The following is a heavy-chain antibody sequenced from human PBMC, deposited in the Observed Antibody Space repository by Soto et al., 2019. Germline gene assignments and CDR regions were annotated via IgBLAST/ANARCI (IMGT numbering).Heavy chain of an antibody. J-gene: IGHJ4*02. V-gene: IGHV3-33*01. D-gene: IGHD6-19*01. Sequence: QVQLVESGGGVVQPGRSLRLSCAASGFTFSSYGMHWVRQAPGKGLEWVAVIWYDGSNKYYADSVKGRFTISRDNSKNTLNLQMDSLRAEDTAVYYCARDRVAGTDYWGQGALVTVPS. CDR3: ARDRVAGTDY. CDR2: IWYDGSNK. CDR1: GFTFSSYG.